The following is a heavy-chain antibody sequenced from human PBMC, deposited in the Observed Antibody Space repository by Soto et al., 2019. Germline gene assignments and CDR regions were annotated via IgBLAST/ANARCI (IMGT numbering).Heavy chain of an antibody. CDR3: AAVDYGDYVYYYYGMDV. J-gene: IGHJ6*02. V-gene: IGHV1-58*01. D-gene: IGHD4-17*01. Sequence: SVKVSCKASGFTFTSSAVQWVRQARGQRLEWIGWIVVGSGNTNYAQKFQERVTITRDMSTSTAYMELSSLRSEDTAVYYCAAVDYGDYVYYYYGMDVWGQGTTVTVSS. CDR2: IVVGSGNT. CDR1: GFTFTSSA.